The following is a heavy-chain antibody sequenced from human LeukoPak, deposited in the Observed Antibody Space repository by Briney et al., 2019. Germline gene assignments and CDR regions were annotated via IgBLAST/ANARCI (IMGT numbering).Heavy chain of an antibody. J-gene: IGHJ6*03. CDR3: ARRGPRYYMDV. CDR2: IYSGGST. Sequence: GGSLRLSCAASGFAVSSNYMSWVRQAPGKGLEWVSVIYSGGSTYYADSVKGRFTISRDNSKNTLYLQMNSLRAEDTAVYYCARRGPRYYMDVWGKGTTVTVSS. CDR1: GFAVSSNY. D-gene: IGHD3-10*01. V-gene: IGHV3-53*01.